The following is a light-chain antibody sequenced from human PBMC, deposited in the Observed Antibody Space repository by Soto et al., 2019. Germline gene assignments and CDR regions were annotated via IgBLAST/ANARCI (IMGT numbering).Light chain of an antibody. CDR3: KLYDCYPRT. J-gene: IGKJ1*01. CDR1: QTISSW. CDR2: EAS. V-gene: IGKV1-5*03. Sequence: IQMTPSPSTLSGSVGDRVTITCRASQTISSWLAWYQQKPGKAPKLLIFEASPLESGVPSRFSGSGSETEFTLTICWLQSDDSVTYYCKLYDCYPRTFGQGTKVDIK.